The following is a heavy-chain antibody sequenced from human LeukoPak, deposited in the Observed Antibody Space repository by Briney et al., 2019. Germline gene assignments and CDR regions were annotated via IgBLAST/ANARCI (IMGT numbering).Heavy chain of an antibody. V-gene: IGHV2-70*01. Sequence: SGPTLVHPTQPLTLTCTFSGFSLSTSGMCESWIRQPPGKALEWLALIDWDDDKYYSTSLKTRLTISKDTSKNQVVLTMTNMDPVDTATYYCARIRYYGSGSHYGMDVWGQGTTVTVSS. CDR1: GFSLSTSGMC. CDR3: ARIRYYGSGSHYGMDV. D-gene: IGHD3-10*01. CDR2: IDWDDDK. J-gene: IGHJ6*02.